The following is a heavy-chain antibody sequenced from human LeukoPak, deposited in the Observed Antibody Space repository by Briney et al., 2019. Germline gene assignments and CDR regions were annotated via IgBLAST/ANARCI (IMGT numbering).Heavy chain of an antibody. J-gene: IGHJ4*02. D-gene: IGHD3-10*01. CDR1: GGSINYYY. CDR3: ARHYGP. Sequence: TSETLSLTCTVSGGSINYYYWMWIRQPPGKGLEWIGSIYYSGSTYYNPSLKSRVAISVDTSKNQFSLKLNSVTATDTAVYYCARHYGPWGQGTLVTVSS. CDR2: IYYSGST. V-gene: IGHV4-39*01.